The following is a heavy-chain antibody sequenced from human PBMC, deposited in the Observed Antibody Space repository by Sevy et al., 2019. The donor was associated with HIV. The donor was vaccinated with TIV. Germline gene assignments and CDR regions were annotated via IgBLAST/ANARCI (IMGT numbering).Heavy chain of an antibody. J-gene: IGHJ4*02. Sequence: GGSLRLSCAASGFTPSTYGMHWVRQAPGKGLEWVAVIGYDGSNIYYEDSVKGRFTISRDNSKNTLFLQMDSLRAEDTAIYYCARDPRMYGDYLLAYFDYWGQGTLVTVSS. CDR3: ARDPRMYGDYLLAYFDY. V-gene: IGHV3-33*01. CDR2: IGYDGSNI. D-gene: IGHD2-8*01. CDR1: GFTPSTYG.